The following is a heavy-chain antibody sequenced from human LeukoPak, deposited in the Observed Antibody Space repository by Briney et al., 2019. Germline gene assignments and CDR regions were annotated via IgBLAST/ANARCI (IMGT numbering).Heavy chain of an antibody. CDR3: AKDMTIPPAGFDY. CDR2: INSDGINT. CDR1: GFTFSNYW. J-gene: IGHJ4*02. Sequence: PGGSLRLSCAASGFTFSNYWMHWVRQAPGKGLVWVSRINSDGINTSYADSVKGRFTISRDNSKNTLYLQMNSLRAEDTAVYYCAKDMTIPPAGFDYWGQGTLVTVSS. V-gene: IGHV3-74*01. D-gene: IGHD3-3*01.